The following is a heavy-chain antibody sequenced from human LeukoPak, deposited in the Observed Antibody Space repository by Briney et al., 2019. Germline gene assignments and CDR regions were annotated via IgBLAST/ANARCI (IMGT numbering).Heavy chain of an antibody. CDR2: IYPDGKA. CDR1: GVTVSTIY. V-gene: IGHV3-53*01. Sequence: RGSLRLSCAASGVTVSTIYMGWVRQAPGKGLDWVSVIYPDGKAYYAESVKGRFTISRDSSDNTLFLQMNSLRAEDTAVYYCATLKGWYGKGCFDYWGQGTLVSLSS. CDR3: ATLKGWYGKGCFDY. J-gene: IGHJ4*02. D-gene: IGHD6-19*01.